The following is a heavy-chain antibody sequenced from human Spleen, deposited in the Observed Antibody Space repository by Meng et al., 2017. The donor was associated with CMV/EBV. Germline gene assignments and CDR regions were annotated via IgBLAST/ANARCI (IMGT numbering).Heavy chain of an antibody. Sequence: VSCNASGYTFTAHYFHWLRQAPGQGLAWMGWIHPHRGDTNYAQQFQGRVTLTRDTSINTGYMELTRLTSDDTAVYYCARDNNWGPDYWGQGTLVTVSS. J-gene: IGHJ4*02. CDR3: ARDNNWGPDY. D-gene: IGHD1-1*01. V-gene: IGHV1-2*02. CDR2: IHPHRGDT. CDR1: GYTFTAHY.